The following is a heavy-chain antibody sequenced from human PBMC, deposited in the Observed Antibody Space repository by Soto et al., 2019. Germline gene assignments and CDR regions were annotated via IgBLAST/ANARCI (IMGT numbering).Heavy chain of an antibody. Sequence: GASVKVSCKASGYTFTRSVISWVRHAPGQGLEWMGWISTYNGDTNYAQTFQGRVTMTTDTSTSTVHMEVRSLRSDDTAVYYCAREGVAPYYYYGMDFWGQGTTVTVSS. CDR1: GYTFTRSV. CDR3: AREGVAPYYYYGMDF. CDR2: ISTYNGDT. D-gene: IGHD5-12*01. J-gene: IGHJ6*02. V-gene: IGHV1-18*01.